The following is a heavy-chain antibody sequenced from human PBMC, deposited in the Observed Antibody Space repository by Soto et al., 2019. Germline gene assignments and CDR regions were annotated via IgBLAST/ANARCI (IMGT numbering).Heavy chain of an antibody. CDR2: INPNSGGT. Sequence: ASVKVSYKASGYTFTGYYMHWVRQAPGQGLEWMGWINPNSGGTNYAQKFQGWVTMTRDTSISTAYMELSRLRSDDTAVYYCARDQGYNAFDIWGQGTMVTVSS. V-gene: IGHV1-2*04. CDR1: GYTFTGYY. CDR3: ARDQGYNAFDI. J-gene: IGHJ3*02. D-gene: IGHD5-12*01.